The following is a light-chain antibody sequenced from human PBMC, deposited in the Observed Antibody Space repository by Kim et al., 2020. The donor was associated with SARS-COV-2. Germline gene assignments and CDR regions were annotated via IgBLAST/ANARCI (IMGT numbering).Light chain of an antibody. CDR2: QDS. CDR3: QAWDSSTPVL. J-gene: IGLJ2*01. V-gene: IGLV3-1*01. CDR1: KLWDKY. Sequence: VSPGQTASITCSGDKLWDKYACWYQQKPGQSPVLVIYQDSKRPSGIPERFSGSNSGNTATLTIRGTQAMDEADYYCQAWDSSTPVLFGGGTQLTVL.